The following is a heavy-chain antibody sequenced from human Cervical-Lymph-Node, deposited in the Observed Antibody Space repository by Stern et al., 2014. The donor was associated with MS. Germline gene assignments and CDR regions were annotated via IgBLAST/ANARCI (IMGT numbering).Heavy chain of an antibody. V-gene: IGHV3-30*18. CDR1: GFTFSRYG. CDR3: AKDVSDSSAWYYFDY. D-gene: IGHD6-19*01. J-gene: IGHJ4*02. Sequence: VQLLESGGGVVQPGRSLRLTWAAPGFTFSRYGMNSVRQAPGKGVEWGALLSHDGSNKYYADSVRGRFTISRDKSKNTLYLQMNSLRAEDTAVYYCAKDVSDSSAWYYFDYWGQGNLVTVSS. CDR2: LSHDGSNK.